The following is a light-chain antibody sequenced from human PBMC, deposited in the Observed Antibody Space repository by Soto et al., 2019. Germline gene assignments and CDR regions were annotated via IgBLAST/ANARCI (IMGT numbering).Light chain of an antibody. V-gene: IGLV1-44*01. CDR2: SDD. CDR1: SSNVGSNT. CDR3: ATWDDSLNVV. Sequence: QSVLTQPPSASGTPGQRVTISCSGSSSNVGSNTVSWYQQLPGTAPKVLIYSDDQRPSGVPDRFSGSRSGSSASLAISGLQSGDEADYYCATWDDSLNVVFGGGTKLTVL. J-gene: IGLJ2*01.